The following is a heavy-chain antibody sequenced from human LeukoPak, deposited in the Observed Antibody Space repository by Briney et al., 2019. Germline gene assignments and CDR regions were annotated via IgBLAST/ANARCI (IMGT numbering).Heavy chain of an antibody. CDR3: ARVGAAYQDSNY. Sequence: ASVKVSCKASGYTFTGYYMHWVRQAPGQGLEWMGWSNPNSGGTNYAQKFQGRVTMTRDTSISTAYMELSRLRSDDTAVYFCARVGAAYQDSNYWGQGTLVTVSS. J-gene: IGHJ4*02. V-gene: IGHV1-2*02. CDR1: GYTFTGYY. D-gene: IGHD1-26*01. CDR2: SNPNSGGT.